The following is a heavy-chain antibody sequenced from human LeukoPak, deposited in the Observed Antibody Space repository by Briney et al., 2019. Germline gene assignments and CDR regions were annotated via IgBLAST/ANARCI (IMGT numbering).Heavy chain of an antibody. CDR2: ISWNSNLI. D-gene: IGHD2-2*02. CDR3: AKDRNYELLYAFDI. Sequence: GRSLRLSCAVSGFTFDDYAMHWVRQAPGKGLKWVSGISWNSNLIGYADSVKGRFTISRDNAKNSLYLQMNSLRPEDMALYYCAKDRNYELLYAFDIWGQGTMVTVSS. J-gene: IGHJ3*02. V-gene: IGHV3-9*03. CDR1: GFTFDDYA.